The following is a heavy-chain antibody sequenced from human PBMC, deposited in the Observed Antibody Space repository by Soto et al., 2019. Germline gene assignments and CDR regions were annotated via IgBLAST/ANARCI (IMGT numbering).Heavy chain of an antibody. CDR2: IRSKTHNYAT. CDR3: TRSGGSYSFGY. D-gene: IGHD1-26*01. CDR1: GFTLSGSA. V-gene: IGHV3-73*02. J-gene: IGHJ4*02. Sequence: EVQLVESGGGLVQPGESVKLSCAASGFTLSGSAVHWVRQASGKGLEWVGRIRSKTHNYATDYIASVKGRFTMSRDDSNNTAYLQMNGLKTDDTAVYYCTRSGGSYSFGYWGQGTLVTVSS.